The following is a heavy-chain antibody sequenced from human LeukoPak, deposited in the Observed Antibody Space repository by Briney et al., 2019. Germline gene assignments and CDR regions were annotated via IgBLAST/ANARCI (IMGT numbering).Heavy chain of an antibody. Sequence: PGGSLRLSCAASGFTFSTYSMNWVRQTPGKGLEWVSSISSSSTYIYYADSVKGRFTISRDNAKNSLYLQMNSLRAEDTAVYYCAKDSYSNYLLDYWGQGTLVTVSS. D-gene: IGHD4-11*01. J-gene: IGHJ4*02. CDR3: AKDSYSNYLLDY. V-gene: IGHV3-21*01. CDR1: GFTFSTYS. CDR2: ISSSSTYI.